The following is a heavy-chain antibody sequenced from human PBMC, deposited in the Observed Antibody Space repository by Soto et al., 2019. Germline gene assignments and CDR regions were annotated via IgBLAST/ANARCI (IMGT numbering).Heavy chain of an antibody. J-gene: IGHJ4*02. CDR1: GFTFSSYS. D-gene: IGHD3-3*01. CDR2: ISSSSSYI. V-gene: IGHV3-21*01. Sequence: TGGALRLSCAASGFTFSSYSMNWVRQAPGKGLEWVSSISSSSSYIYYADSVKGRFTISRDNAKNSLYLQMNSLRAEDTAVYYCARDLNDFWSGYYDGYFDYWGQGTLVTVSS. CDR3: ARDLNDFWSGYYDGYFDY.